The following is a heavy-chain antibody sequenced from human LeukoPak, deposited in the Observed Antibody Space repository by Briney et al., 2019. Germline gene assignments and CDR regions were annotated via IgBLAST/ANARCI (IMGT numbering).Heavy chain of an antibody. Sequence: SETLSLTCTVSGGSIGSDDYYWSWIRQPPGKGLEWIGEIYHSGSTNYNPSLKSRVTISVDKSKNQFSLKLSSVTAADTAVYYCARGGLGYCSGGSCYHYYYGMDVWGQGTTVTVSS. CDR1: GGSIGSDDYY. D-gene: IGHD2-15*01. J-gene: IGHJ6*02. CDR3: ARGGLGYCSGGSCYHYYYGMDV. CDR2: IYHSGST. V-gene: IGHV4-39*07.